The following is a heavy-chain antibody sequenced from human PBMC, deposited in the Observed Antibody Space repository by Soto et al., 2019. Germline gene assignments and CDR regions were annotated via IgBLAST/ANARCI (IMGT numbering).Heavy chain of an antibody. D-gene: IGHD6-13*01. Sequence: GGSLRLSCAASGFTFRSFTMNWVRQAPGKGLEWVSTISSNSAYIYYTDALGGRFTISRDNAKNSLHLQMNSLRAEDTAVYYCTRDASRDSSARGWFDPWGPGTLVTVSS. CDR2: ISSNSAYI. J-gene: IGHJ5*02. CDR1: GFTFRSFT. CDR3: TRDASRDSSARGWFDP. V-gene: IGHV3-21*01.